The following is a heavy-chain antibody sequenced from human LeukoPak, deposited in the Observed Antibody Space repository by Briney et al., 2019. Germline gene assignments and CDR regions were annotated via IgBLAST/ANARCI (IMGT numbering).Heavy chain of an antibody. Sequence: SETLSLTCTVSGGSISSYYWRWIRQPPGKGLEWIGYISYSGSTFYNPSLQSRVTISVDTSKSHFSLQLSSVTSADTAVYYCARSDGVGAGYYYYGVDVWGLGTTVTVSS. CDR2: ISYSGST. J-gene: IGHJ6*02. D-gene: IGHD1-26*01. CDR3: ARSDGVGAGYYYYGVDV. CDR1: GGSISSYY. V-gene: IGHV4-59*01.